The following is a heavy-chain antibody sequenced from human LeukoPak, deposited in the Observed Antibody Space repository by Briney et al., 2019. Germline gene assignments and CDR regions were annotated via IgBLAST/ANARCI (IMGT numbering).Heavy chain of an antibody. J-gene: IGHJ4*02. V-gene: IGHV3-7*01. Sequence: GGSLRLSCAASGFTFSSYWMSWVRQAPGKGLEWVANIKQDGSEKYYVDSVKGRFTISRDNAKNSLYLQMNSLRAEDMAVYYCARDSLWFGELNNYWGQGTLVTVSS. CDR1: GFTFSSYW. CDR3: ARDSLWFGELNNY. CDR2: IKQDGSEK. D-gene: IGHD3-10*01.